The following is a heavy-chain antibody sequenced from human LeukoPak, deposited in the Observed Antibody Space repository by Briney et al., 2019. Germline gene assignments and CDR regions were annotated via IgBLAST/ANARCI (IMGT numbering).Heavy chain of an antibody. J-gene: IGHJ6*03. CDR2: IYYSGST. CDR1: GGSISSYY. D-gene: IGHD2-15*01. CDR3: ARDGEYCSGGSCYFKDDYHYYMDV. Sequence: SETLSLTCTVSGGSISSYYWSWIRQPPGKGLEWIGYIYYSGSTNYNPSLKSRVTISVDTSKNQFSLKLSSVTAADTAVYYCARDGEYCSGGSCYFKDDYHYYMDVWGKGTTVTVSS. V-gene: IGHV4-59*01.